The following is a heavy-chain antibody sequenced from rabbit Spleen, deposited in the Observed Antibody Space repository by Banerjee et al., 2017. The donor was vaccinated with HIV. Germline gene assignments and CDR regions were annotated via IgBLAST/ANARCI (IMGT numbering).Heavy chain of an antibody. J-gene: IGHJ4*01. D-gene: IGHD2-1*01. CDR1: GFTLSSYY. Sequence: QLKESGGGLVQPGGSLKLSCKASGFTLSSYYMNWVRQAPGKGLEWIGYIDPVFGITYYASWVNGRFTISSHNAQNTLYLQLNSLTAADTATYFCVRDRANIGGDYGPYYFDLWGPGTLVTVS. CDR3: VRDRANIGGDYGPYYFDL. CDR2: IDPVFGIT. V-gene: IGHV1S7*01.